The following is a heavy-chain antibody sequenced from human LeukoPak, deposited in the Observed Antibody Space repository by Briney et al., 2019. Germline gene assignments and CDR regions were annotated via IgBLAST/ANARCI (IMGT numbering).Heavy chain of an antibody. Sequence: KASETLSLTCAVSGGSISSGSYYWSWIRQPAGKALEWIGRIYTSGSTNYNPSLKSRVTISVDTSKNQFSLELSSVTAADTAVYYCARVITPDDYSNPYYFDYWGQGTLVTVSS. CDR3: ARVITPDDYSNPYYFDY. D-gene: IGHD4-11*01. J-gene: IGHJ4*02. V-gene: IGHV4-61*02. CDR1: GGSISSGSYY. CDR2: IYTSGST.